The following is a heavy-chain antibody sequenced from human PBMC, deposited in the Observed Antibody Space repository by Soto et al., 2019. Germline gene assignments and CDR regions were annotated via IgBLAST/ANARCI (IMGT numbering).Heavy chain of an antibody. D-gene: IGHD4-4*01. J-gene: IGHJ6*02. CDR2: IYSGGST. CDR3: ARGGYSNYGFSYYYGMDV. V-gene: IGHV3-53*03. Sequence: GGSLRLSCAASGFTVSNSYMSWVRQTPGKGLEWVSIIYSGGSTYYADSVKGRFTISRDKSKNTLYLQMNSLRAEDTAVYYCARGGYSNYGFSYYYGMDVWGQGTTVTVSS. CDR1: GFTVSNSY.